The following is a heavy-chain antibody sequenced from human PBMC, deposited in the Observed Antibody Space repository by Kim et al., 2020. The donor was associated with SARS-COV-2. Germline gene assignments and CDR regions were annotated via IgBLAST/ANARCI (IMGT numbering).Heavy chain of an antibody. CDR2: ISSSSSYI. J-gene: IGHJ4*02. V-gene: IGHV3-21*01. CDR3: ASGLFGSTSVGGY. D-gene: IGHD2-2*01. Sequence: GGSLRLSCAASGFTFSSYSMNWVRQAPGKGLEWVSSISSSSSYIYYADSVKGRFTISRDNAKNSLYLQMNSLRAEDTAVYYCASGLFGSTSVGGYWGQGTLVTVSS. CDR1: GFTFSSYS.